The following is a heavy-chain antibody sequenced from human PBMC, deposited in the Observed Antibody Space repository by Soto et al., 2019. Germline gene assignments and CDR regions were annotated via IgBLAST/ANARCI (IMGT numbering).Heavy chain of an antibody. CDR1: GYTFTDYY. V-gene: IGHV1-2*02. CDR2: INSNTGGT. Sequence: QVQLVQSGAEVKKPGASVKVSCKASGYTFTDYYIQWVRQAPGQGLEWMGWINSNTGGTNYAQRFQGRVTMTRDASISTAYMELGRLGSDDTALYYCARDPGYNGMDVWGQGTTVTVSS. J-gene: IGHJ6*02. CDR3: ARDPGYNGMDV.